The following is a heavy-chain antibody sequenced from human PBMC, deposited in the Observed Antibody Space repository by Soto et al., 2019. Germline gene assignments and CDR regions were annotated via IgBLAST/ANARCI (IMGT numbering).Heavy chain of an antibody. D-gene: IGHD2-2*01. Sequence: ASVKVSCKASGYTFTSYGISWVRQAPGQGLEWMGWISAYDGNTNYAQKLQGRVTMTTDTSTSTAYMELRSLRSDDTAVYYCASSRRGYCSSTSCSGPFDPWGQ. V-gene: IGHV1-18*01. CDR3: ASSRRGYCSSTSCSGPFDP. CDR2: ISAYDGNT. J-gene: IGHJ5*02. CDR1: GYTFTSYG.